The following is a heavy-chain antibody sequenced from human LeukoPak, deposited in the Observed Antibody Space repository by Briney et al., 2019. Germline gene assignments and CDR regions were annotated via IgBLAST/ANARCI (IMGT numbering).Heavy chain of an antibody. Sequence: GRSLRLSCAASGFTFSSYAMHWVRQAPGKGLEWVAVISYDGSNKYYADSVKGRFTISRDNAKSTLYLQMNSLRVEDTAVYYCVRDCCSGSQFDRWGQGTLVTVSS. V-gene: IGHV3-30-3*01. D-gene: IGHD2-15*01. CDR3: VRDCCSGSQFDR. CDR1: GFTFSSYA. CDR2: ISYDGSNK. J-gene: IGHJ4*02.